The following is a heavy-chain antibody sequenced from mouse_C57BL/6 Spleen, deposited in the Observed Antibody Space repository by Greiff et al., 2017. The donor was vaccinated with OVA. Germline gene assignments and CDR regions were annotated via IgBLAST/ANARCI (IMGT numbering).Heavy chain of an antibody. V-gene: IGHV1-82*01. Sequence: VKLVESGPELVKPGASVKISCKASGYAFSSSWMNWVKQRPGKGLEWIGRIYPGDGDTNYNGKFKGKATLTADKSSSTAYMQLSSLTSEDSAVYFCASLYSNFAWFAYWGQGTLVTVSA. CDR2: IYPGDGDT. J-gene: IGHJ3*01. CDR3: ASLYSNFAWFAY. CDR1: GYAFSSSW. D-gene: IGHD2-5*01.